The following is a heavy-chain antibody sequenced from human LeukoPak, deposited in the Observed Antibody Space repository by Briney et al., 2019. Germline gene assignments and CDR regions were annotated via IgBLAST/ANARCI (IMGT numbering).Heavy chain of an antibody. V-gene: IGHV1-18*01. Sequence: ASVKVSCKASGYSFTSYGISWVRQAPGQGLEWMGWISAYNGNRNYAQKFQGRVTMTTDTSTSTAYMELRSLRSDDTAVYYCARVFSYCSSTSCHDYWGQGTLVTVSS. J-gene: IGHJ4*02. CDR2: ISAYNGNR. CDR3: ARVFSYCSSTSCHDY. D-gene: IGHD2-2*01. CDR1: GYSFTSYG.